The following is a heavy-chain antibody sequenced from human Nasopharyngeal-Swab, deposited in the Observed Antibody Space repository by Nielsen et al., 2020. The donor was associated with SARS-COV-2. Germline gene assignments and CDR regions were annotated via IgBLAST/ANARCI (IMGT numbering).Heavy chain of an antibody. Sequence: GSLRLSCAASGFAFSNYGMHWVRQAPGKGLEWVAVISYEGSNKYYTDSVKGRFTISRDNSKNTLYLQMNSLRADDTAVYYCAKDWGLTMIVVAYDAFDIWGHGTLVTVSS. CDR1: GFAFSNYG. J-gene: IGHJ3*02. D-gene: IGHD3-22*01. CDR3: AKDWGLTMIVVAYDAFDI. V-gene: IGHV3-30*18. CDR2: ISYEGSNK.